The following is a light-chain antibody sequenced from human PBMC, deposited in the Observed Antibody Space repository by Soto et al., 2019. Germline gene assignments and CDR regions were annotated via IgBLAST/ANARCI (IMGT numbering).Light chain of an antibody. J-gene: IGKJ1*01. CDR1: QSISTF. CDR2: AAS. V-gene: IGKV1-39*01. Sequence: DIQMTQSPSSLSASVGDRVTITCRASQSISTFLNWYQRKPGKAPKLLIYAASTLQSGVPSGFSGSGSGTDFALTISSLQPEDFATYFCQQSYTTPQSWTFGQGTKGDIK. CDR3: QQSYTTPQSWT.